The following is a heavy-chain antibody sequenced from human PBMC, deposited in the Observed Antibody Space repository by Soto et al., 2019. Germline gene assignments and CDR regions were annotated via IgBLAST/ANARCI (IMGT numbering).Heavy chain of an antibody. CDR2: IIPIFGTA. J-gene: IGHJ6*02. CDR3: ARVMTTDYYYGMDV. V-gene: IGHV1-69*06. D-gene: IGHD4-17*01. CDR1: GGTFSSYA. Sequence: ASVKVSCKASGGTFSSYAISWVRQAPGQGLEWMGGIIPIFGTANYEQKFQGRVTITADKSTSTAYMELSSLRSEDTAVYYCARVMTTDYYYGMDVWGQGTTVTVSS.